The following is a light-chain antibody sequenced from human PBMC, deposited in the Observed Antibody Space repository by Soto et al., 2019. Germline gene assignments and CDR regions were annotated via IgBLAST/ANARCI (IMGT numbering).Light chain of an antibody. CDR3: QQYDNLPPFT. CDR2: DAS. CDR1: QDISNY. V-gene: IGKV1-33*01. J-gene: IGKJ3*01. Sequence: DIQMTQSPSSLSASVGDRVTITCQASQDISNYLNWYQQKPGKAPKLLIYDASNLETGVPSRFSGSGSGTDFTFTISSLQPEDIATYYCQQYDNLPPFTFGPETKVDIK.